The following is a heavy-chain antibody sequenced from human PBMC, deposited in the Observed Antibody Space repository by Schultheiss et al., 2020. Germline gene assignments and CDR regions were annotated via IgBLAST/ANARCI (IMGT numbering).Heavy chain of an antibody. V-gene: IGHV3-21*01. CDR2: ISSSSSYI. D-gene: IGHD6-6*01. Sequence: GESLRLSCAASGFTFSSYSMNWVRQAPGKGLEWVSSISSSSSYIYYADSVKGRFTISRDNAKNSLYLQMNSLRAEDTAVYYCARVSSHKIIAARYFDYWGQGNLGTVSS. CDR3: ARVSSHKIIAARYFDY. CDR1: GFTFSSYS. J-gene: IGHJ4*02.